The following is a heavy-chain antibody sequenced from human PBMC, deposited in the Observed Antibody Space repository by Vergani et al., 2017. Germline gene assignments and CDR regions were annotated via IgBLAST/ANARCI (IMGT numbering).Heavy chain of an antibody. D-gene: IGHD2-2*02. CDR1: GDSISSDDY. V-gene: IGHV4-31*03. Sequence: QVQLQESGPGLVKPSQTLSLTCTVSGDSISSDDYWTWIRQLPGKGLEWIGYIFYSGTTYYNPSLESRVTMSVDTSRNQFSLKLNSVTAADTAVYYCARDGYCSDTSCSTGIAWFDSWGQGTLVTVSS. CDR2: IFYSGTT. CDR3: ARDGYCSDTSCSTGIAWFDS. J-gene: IGHJ5*01.